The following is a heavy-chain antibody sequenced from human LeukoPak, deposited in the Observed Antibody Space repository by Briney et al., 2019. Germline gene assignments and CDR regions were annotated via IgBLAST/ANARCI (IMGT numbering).Heavy chain of an antibody. J-gene: IGHJ4*02. V-gene: IGHV3-30*02. CDR1: EFTFSNFG. D-gene: IGHD3-22*01. CDR3: AKEKYYYDSSGSDY. CDR2: IRFDGSNK. Sequence: QPGGSLRLSCAASEFTFSNFGMHWVRQAPGKGLEWVAFIRFDGSNKYYADSVKGRFTISRDNSKNTLYLQMNSLRVEDTAVYYCAKEKYYYDSSGSDYWGQGTLVTVSS.